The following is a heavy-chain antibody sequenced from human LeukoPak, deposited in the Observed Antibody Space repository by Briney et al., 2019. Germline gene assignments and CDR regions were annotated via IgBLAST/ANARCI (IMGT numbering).Heavy chain of an antibody. CDR3: ASGVQLWFPFDY. CDR1: GFTFSSYA. D-gene: IGHD5-18*01. Sequence: GGSLRLSCAASGFTFSSYAMHWVRQAPGKGLEGVAVISYDGSNKYYADSVKGRFTISRDNSKNTLYLQMNSLRAEDTAVYYCASGVQLWFPFDYWGQGTLVTVSS. CDR2: ISYDGSNK. J-gene: IGHJ4*02. V-gene: IGHV3-30-3*01.